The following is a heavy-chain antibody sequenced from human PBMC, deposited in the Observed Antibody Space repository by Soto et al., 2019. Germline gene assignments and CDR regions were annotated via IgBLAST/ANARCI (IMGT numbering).Heavy chain of an antibody. J-gene: IGHJ5*02. V-gene: IGHV4-34*01. D-gene: IGHD6-25*01. Sequence: QVQLQQWGAGLLKPSETLSLTCAVNGGSLSDYFWTWIRQPPGKGLEWIGEINRSGTTNYNLSLKSRVTMSLDTSNNQFSLKMSSVTAADTAVYFCAKGDTAARMASWGQGTVVTVSS. CDR3: AKGDTAARMAS. CDR2: INRSGTT. CDR1: GGSLSDYF.